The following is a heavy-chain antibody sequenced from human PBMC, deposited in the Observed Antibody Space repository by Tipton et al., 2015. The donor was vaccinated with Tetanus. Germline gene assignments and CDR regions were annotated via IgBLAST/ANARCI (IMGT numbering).Heavy chain of an antibody. CDR3: ARGTGDY. J-gene: IGHJ4*02. Sequence: TLSLTCAVNGGSFSGYYWSWLRQPPGKGLEWIGEVNRGGTTGSNPSLKSRVSMSVDTSKNQFSLKLSSVTAADTAVYYCARGTGDYWGQGTLVTVSS. V-gene: IGHV4-34*01. CDR2: VNRGGTT. D-gene: IGHD1-14*01. CDR1: GGSFSGYY.